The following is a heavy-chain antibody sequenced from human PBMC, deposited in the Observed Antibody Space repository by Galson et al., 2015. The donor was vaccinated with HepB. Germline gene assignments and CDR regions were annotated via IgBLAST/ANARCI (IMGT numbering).Heavy chain of an antibody. D-gene: IGHD3-10*01. V-gene: IGHV3-48*01. J-gene: IGHJ4*02. CDR2: IGSRSTTM. CDR3: ARDPKSVRFGDHREPFDY. CDR1: GFNFRTYG. Sequence: SLRLSCAASGFNFRTYGMNWVRQAPGKGLEWIAYIGSRSTTMYYADSVKGRFTISRDDGGNSVFLQMSSLRVDDTAVYYCARDPKSVRFGDHREPFDYWGQGTLVAVSS.